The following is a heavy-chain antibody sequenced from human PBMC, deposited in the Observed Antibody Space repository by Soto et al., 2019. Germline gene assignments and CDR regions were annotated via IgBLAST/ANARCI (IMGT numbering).Heavy chain of an antibody. Sequence: GESLKISCKGPGHLFNNHWIGWVRQTPGKGLEWMGLIFTRDSETKTSPSFQGHVSFSVDNSINAVYLQWTSLKTTDTGIYFCARGYFDSGHGYDLWGQGTLVTVSS. D-gene: IGHD3-10*01. J-gene: IGHJ5*02. CDR2: IFTRDSET. CDR3: ARGYFDSGHGYDL. CDR1: GHLFNNHW. V-gene: IGHV5-51*01.